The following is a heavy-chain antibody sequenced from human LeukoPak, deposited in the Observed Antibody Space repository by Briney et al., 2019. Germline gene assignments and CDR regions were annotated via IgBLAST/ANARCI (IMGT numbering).Heavy chain of an antibody. D-gene: IGHD1-7*01. CDR1: GFTFSSYA. V-gene: IGHV3-30*04. CDR3: ARDQAGTTPVLDY. CDR2: ISYDGSNK. J-gene: IGHJ4*02. Sequence: GGSLRLSCAASGFTFSSYAMHWVRQAPGKGLEWVAVISYDGSNKYYADSVKGRFTISRDNSKNTLYLQMNSLRAEDTAVYYCARDQAGTTPVLDYWGQGTLVTVSS.